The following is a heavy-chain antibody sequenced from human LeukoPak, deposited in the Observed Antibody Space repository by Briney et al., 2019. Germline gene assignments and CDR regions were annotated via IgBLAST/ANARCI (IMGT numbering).Heavy chain of an antibody. CDR1: GFTFSNYW. D-gene: IGHD3-22*01. Sequence: GGSLRLSCAASGFTFSNYWMSWVRQAPGKGLEWVANINQNGSEKYYVDSVKGRFTISRDNAKNSLYLQMNSLRAEDTAVYYCARDLRITMIVVVTNYYYYGMDVWGQGTTVTVSS. CDR2: INQNGSEK. CDR3: ARDLRITMIVVVTNYYYYGMDV. J-gene: IGHJ6*02. V-gene: IGHV3-7*01.